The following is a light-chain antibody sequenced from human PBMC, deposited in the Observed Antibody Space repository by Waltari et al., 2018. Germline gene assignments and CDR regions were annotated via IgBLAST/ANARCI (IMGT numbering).Light chain of an antibody. CDR3: QQGNSNPLT. CDR1: QGISSY. Sequence: DIQMSQSTSSLSASVGDRVTNTCRASQGISSYLNWYQQKPGKAPKLLLYSANSLASGVPSRFSGSGSGTEFTLTISSLQPEDFATYYCQQGNSNPLTFGGGTKVEIK. V-gene: IGKV1-39*01. J-gene: IGKJ4*01. CDR2: SAN.